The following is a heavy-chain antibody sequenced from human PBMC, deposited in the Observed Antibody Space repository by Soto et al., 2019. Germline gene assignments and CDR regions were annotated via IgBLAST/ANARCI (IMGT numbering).Heavy chain of an antibody. CDR2: IHYGGTT. CDR3: ARAPYYYGSGSRHYYFDY. CDR1: GGSISSGVYY. J-gene: IGHJ4*02. D-gene: IGHD3-10*01. Sequence: PSETLSLTCTVSGGSISSGVYYWSWIRQHPGKGLEWIGDIHYGGTTYYNPSPKSRVTISVDTSKNQFSLKLSSVTAADTAVYYCARAPYYYGSGSRHYYFDYWGQGTLVTVSS. V-gene: IGHV4-31*03.